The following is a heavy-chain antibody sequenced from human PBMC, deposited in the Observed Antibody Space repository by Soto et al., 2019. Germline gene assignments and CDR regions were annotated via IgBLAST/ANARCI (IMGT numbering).Heavy chain of an antibody. CDR2: ISRSHSAI. J-gene: IGHJ4*02. CDR3: ATEGPNGYIPYYLET. V-gene: IGHV3-48*02. CDR1: GFSLSNSG. D-gene: IGHD5-12*01. Sequence: GGSLRLSCSASGFSLSNSGMFWVRQAPGKGLEWISYISRSHSAIYYADSVKGRFTMSRDNAKNSLFLQMNSLRDEDRAVYYCATEGPNGYIPYYLETWGQRVPVTVSS.